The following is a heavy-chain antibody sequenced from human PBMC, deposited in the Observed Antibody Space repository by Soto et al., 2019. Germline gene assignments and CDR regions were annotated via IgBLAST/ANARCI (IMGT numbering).Heavy chain of an antibody. CDR1: GFTFSSYG. J-gene: IGHJ6*02. CDR2: ISYDGSNK. Sequence: VGSLRLSCAASGFTFSSYGMHWVRQAPGKGLEWVAVISYDGSNKYYADSVKGRFTISRDNSKNTLYLQMSSLRAEDTAVYYCAKDASNYYYYGMDVWGQGTTVTVSS. V-gene: IGHV3-30*18. CDR3: AKDASNYYYYGMDV.